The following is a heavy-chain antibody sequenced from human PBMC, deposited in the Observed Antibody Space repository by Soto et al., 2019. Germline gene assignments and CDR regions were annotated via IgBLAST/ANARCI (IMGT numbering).Heavy chain of an antibody. CDR1: GYTFTSYD. V-gene: IGHV1-8*01. CDR3: ARDKGSGTSLHNWFDP. CDR2: MNPNSGNT. Sequence: QVQLVQSGAEAKKPGASVKVSCKASGYTFTSYDINWVRQATGQGLEWMGWMNPNSGNTGYAQKFQGRVTMTRNTSISTAYMELSSLRSEDTAVYYCARDKGSGTSLHNWFDPWGQGTLVTVSS. J-gene: IGHJ5*02. D-gene: IGHD3-10*01.